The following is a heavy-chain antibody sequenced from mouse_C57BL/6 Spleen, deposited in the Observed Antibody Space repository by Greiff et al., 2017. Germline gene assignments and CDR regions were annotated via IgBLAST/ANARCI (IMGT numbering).Heavy chain of an antibody. Sequence: QVQLQQPGAELVRPGTSVKLSCKASGYTFTNYWMHWVKQRPGQGLEWIGVIDPSDSYTNYNQKFKGKATLTVDTSSSTAYMQLSSLTSEDSAVYYCARKGGTTVYYFDYWGQGTTLTVSS. V-gene: IGHV1-59*01. CDR3: ARKGGTTVYYFDY. J-gene: IGHJ2*01. D-gene: IGHD1-1*01. CDR1: GYTFTNYW. CDR2: IDPSDSYT.